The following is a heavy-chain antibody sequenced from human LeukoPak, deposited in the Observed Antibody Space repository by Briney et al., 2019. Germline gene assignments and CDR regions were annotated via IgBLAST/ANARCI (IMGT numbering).Heavy chain of an antibody. Sequence: GGSLRLSCAASGFTFSSYAMHWVRQAPGKGLEWVAVISYDGSNKYYADSVKGRFTISRDNSKNTLYLQMNSLRAEGTAVYYCARGNFATYYYDSSGYFPIDYWGQGTLVTVSS. CDR3: ARGNFATYYYDSSGYFPIDY. CDR2: ISYDGSNK. V-gene: IGHV3-30*04. CDR1: GFTFSSYA. D-gene: IGHD3-22*01. J-gene: IGHJ4*02.